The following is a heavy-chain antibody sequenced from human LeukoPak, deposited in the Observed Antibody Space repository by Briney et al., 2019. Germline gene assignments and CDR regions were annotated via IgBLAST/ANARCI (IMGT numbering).Heavy chain of an antibody. D-gene: IGHD2-2*01. J-gene: IGHJ4*02. CDR1: GFTFSSYA. CDR3: AKGVVVAPDVTPFDY. CDR2: ISGSGGST. Sequence: GGSLRLSCAASGFTFSSYAMSWVRQAPGKGLEWVSAISGSGGSTYYADSVKGRFTISRDNSKNTLYLQMNSLRAEDTAVYYCAKGVVVAPDVTPFDYWGQGTLVTVSS. V-gene: IGHV3-23*01.